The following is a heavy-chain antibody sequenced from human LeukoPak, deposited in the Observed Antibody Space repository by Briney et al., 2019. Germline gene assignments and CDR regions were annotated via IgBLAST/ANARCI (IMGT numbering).Heavy chain of an antibody. CDR2: INPNSGGT. J-gene: IGHJ3*02. D-gene: IGHD3-3*01. Sequence: ASVKVSCKASGYTFTGYYMHWVRQAPGQGLEWMGWINPNSGGTNYAQKFQGRVTMTRDTSISTAYMELSRLRSDDTAVYYCARDRRYYDFSPDAFDIWGQGTMVTVSS. CDR1: GYTFTGYY. V-gene: IGHV1-2*02. CDR3: ARDRRYYDFSPDAFDI.